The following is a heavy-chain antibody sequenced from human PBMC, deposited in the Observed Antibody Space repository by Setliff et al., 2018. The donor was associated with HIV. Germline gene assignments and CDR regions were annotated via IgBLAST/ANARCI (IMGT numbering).Heavy chain of an antibody. CDR3: ARVLKGYSSSYEAFDI. D-gene: IGHD6-13*01. CDR1: GYTFTDYY. J-gene: IGHJ3*02. Sequence: ASVKVSCKASGYTFTDYYLHWVRQAPGQGLQWMGWIIPILNVAKYPQKFHGRVTITADKSTSTVYMELSSLRSEDTAMYYCARVLKGYSSSYEAFDIWGQGTKVTVSS. CDR2: IIPILNVA. V-gene: IGHV1-69*10.